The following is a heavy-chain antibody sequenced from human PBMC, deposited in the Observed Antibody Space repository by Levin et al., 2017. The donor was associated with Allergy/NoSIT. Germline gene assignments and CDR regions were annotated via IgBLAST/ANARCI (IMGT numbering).Heavy chain of an antibody. CDR2: AHHRGYT. Sequence: SETLSLTCSVSGGSISDHYWSWIRQSPGEGLEWIGYAHHRGYTNHNPSLKSRATVSVDTSKNQVSLQLRSVTPADTAIYYCAAGNCTNGVCSVPFFYYYGLGVWGQGTTVTVSS. D-gene: IGHD2-8*01. J-gene: IGHJ6*02. V-gene: IGHV4-59*11. CDR1: GGSISDHY. CDR3: AAGNCTNGVCSVPFFYYYGLGV.